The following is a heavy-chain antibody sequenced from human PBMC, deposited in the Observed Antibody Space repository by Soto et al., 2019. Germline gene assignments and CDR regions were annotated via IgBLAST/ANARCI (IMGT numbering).Heavy chain of an antibody. J-gene: IGHJ4*02. Sequence: QVQLRQWGAGLLKPSETLSLRCAVYGGSLSDYYWSWIRQSPEKGLEWIGEINHGRSTKYNPSLKSGVTISVDTSKNQVSLILTSATPADTAVYRCARGGGNSGYFFDYWGRGTLVTVSS. V-gene: IGHV4-34*02. CDR3: ARGGGNSGYFFDY. D-gene: IGHD5-12*01. CDR2: INHGRST. CDR1: GGSLSDYY.